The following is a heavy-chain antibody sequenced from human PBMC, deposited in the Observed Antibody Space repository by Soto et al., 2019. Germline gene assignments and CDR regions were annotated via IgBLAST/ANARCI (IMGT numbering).Heavy chain of an antibody. D-gene: IGHD6-19*01. Sequence: ASVKVSCNASGYSFTAYHMHWLRQAPGQGPEWMGWINPNDGGTNYAQNFQGRVSMTRDTSSSTGYMELTGLRSDDTAVYYCARDTVDGTDFWGQGTLVTVSS. V-gene: IGHV1-2*02. CDR3: ARDTVDGTDF. CDR2: INPNDGGT. J-gene: IGHJ4*02. CDR1: GYSFTAYH.